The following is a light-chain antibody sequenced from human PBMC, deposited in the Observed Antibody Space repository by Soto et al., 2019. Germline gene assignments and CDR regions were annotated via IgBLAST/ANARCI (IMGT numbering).Light chain of an antibody. CDR2: GTS. Sequence: EIVLTQSPCTLSLSPGERATLSCRASQSVRSSYLAWYQQRTGQAPRLLIYGTSTRATGIPDRFSGSGSGADFTLTISRLEPEDFAVYYCQQYGSSPRTFGQGTKVDIK. J-gene: IGKJ1*01. CDR1: QSVRSSY. V-gene: IGKV3-20*01. CDR3: QQYGSSPRT.